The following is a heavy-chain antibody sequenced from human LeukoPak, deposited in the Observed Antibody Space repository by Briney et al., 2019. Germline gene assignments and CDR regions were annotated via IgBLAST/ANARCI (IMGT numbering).Heavy chain of an antibody. D-gene: IGHD6-13*01. CDR3: ARGRQQQQVPRIHFFDY. J-gene: IGHJ4*02. V-gene: IGHV4-59*01. CDR1: GGSISTYY. Sequence: SETLSLTCIVSGGSISTYYWSWIRQPPGKGLEWIGYIYYSGSTNYNPSLKSRVTISVDTFKNQFSLKLSSVTAADTAVYYCARGRQQQQVPRIHFFDYWGQGTLVTVSS. CDR2: IYYSGST.